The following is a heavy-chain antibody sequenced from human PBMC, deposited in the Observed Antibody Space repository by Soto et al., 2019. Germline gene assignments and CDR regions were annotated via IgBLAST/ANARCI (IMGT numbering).Heavy chain of an antibody. V-gene: IGHV3-48*02. CDR2: ISSSGDDI. CDR1: GFIFSDYT. CDR3: ARDHGGSTWFVGVYYFFGMDV. D-gene: IGHD6-13*01. J-gene: IGHJ6*02. Sequence: EVQLVESGGDLVQPGGSLRLSCAASGFIFSDYTMTWVRQAPGRGLEFVSHISSSGDDIFYAESVKGRFTVSRENAKNSLYLQMNSLRDADTAVYFCARDHGGSTWFVGVYYFFGMDVWGQGTAVTVSS.